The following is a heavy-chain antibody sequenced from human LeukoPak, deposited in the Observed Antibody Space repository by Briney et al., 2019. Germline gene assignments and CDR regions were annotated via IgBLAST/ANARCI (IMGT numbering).Heavy chain of an antibody. V-gene: IGHV4-59*01. CDR2: IYYSGST. CDR1: GGSISSYY. D-gene: IGHD1-7*01. J-gene: IGHJ4*02. Sequence: PSETLSLTCTVSGGSISSYYWSWIRQPPGKGLEWIGYIYYSGSTNYNPSLKSRVTISVDTSKNQFSLKLNSVTAADTAVYYCARGGWELFDYWGRGTLVTVSS. CDR3: ARGGWELFDY.